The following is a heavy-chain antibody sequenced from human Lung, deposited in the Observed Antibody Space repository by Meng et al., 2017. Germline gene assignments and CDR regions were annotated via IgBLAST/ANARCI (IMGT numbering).Heavy chain of an antibody. Sequence: HVQPVQSGPEVKKPGASVKVPCKASDYTFTGYGISWVRQAPGQGLEWMAWLGAHDGDTSHAPKFQGRVTVSADRPTATAYMELRSLRSDDTAVYYCARGTPGRSYSDYWGQGTLVTVSS. D-gene: IGHD3-10*01. J-gene: IGHJ4*02. CDR2: LGAHDGDT. V-gene: IGHV1-18*01. CDR1: DYTFTGYG. CDR3: ARGTPGRSYSDY.